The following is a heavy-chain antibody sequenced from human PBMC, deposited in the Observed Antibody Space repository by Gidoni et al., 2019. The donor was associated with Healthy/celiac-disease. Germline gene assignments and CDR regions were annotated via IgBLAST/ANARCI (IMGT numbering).Heavy chain of an antibody. CDR1: GGTFSSYA. Sequence: QVQLVQSGAEVKKPGSSVKVSCKASGGTFSSYAISWVRQAPGQGLEWMGRIIPILGIANYAQKFQGRVTITADKSTSTAYMELSSLRSEDTAVYYCAREPTGEGGYYYYYMDVWGKGTTVTVSS. J-gene: IGHJ6*03. V-gene: IGHV1-69*04. D-gene: IGHD2-8*02. CDR2: IIPILGIA. CDR3: AREPTGEGGYYYYYMDV.